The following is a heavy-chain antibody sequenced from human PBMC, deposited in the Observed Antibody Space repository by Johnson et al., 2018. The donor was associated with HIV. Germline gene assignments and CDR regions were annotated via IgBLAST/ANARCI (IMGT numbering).Heavy chain of an antibody. CDR2: IKQDGSEK. J-gene: IGHJ3*02. Sequence: VQLVESGGGLVQPGGSLRLSCAASGFTFSSYWMSWVRQAPGKGLEWVANIKQDGSEKYYVDSVKGRFTISRDNAKNSLYLQMNSLRAEDTALYYCARIPGSGWDHDAFDIWGQGTMVTVSS. CDR1: GFTFSSYW. D-gene: IGHD6-19*01. CDR3: ARIPGSGWDHDAFDI. V-gene: IGHV3-7*03.